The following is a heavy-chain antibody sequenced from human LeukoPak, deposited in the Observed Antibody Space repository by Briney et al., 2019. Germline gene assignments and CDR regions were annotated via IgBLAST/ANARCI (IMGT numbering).Heavy chain of an antibody. D-gene: IGHD3-22*01. V-gene: IGHV3-66*01. CDR1: GFTVSSNY. CDR3: ARDRYYYDSSGPNYYYMDV. J-gene: IGHJ6*03. CDR2: IYSGGST. Sequence: PGGSLRLSCAASGFTVSSNYMSWVRQAPGKGLEWVSVIYSGGSTYYADSVKGRFTISRDNAKNSLYLQMNSLRAEDTAVYYCARDRYYYDSSGPNYYYMDVWGKGTTVTISS.